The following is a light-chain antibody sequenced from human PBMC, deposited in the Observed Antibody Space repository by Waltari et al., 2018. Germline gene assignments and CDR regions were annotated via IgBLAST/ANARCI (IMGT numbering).Light chain of an antibody. Sequence: QSALTQPASVSGSPGQSITISCTGTSSDVGFYNYVSWYQHHPGKTPKLIFYDVSERPSGVSNRFSGSKSGNTASLIISGLQAEDEADYYCNSYTGRGSWVFGGGTKLTVL. V-gene: IGLV2-14*03. CDR1: SSDVGFYNY. CDR2: DVS. CDR3: NSYTGRGSWV. J-gene: IGLJ3*02.